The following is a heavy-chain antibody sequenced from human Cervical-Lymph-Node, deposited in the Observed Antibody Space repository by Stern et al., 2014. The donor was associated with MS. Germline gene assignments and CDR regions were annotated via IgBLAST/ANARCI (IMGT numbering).Heavy chain of an antibody. V-gene: IGHV1-69*01. J-gene: IGHJ5*02. CDR1: GGTSNSHG. CDR2: IIPVLSTI. D-gene: IGHD3-10*01. Sequence: VQLVESAAEVKKPGSSVKVSCKASGGTSNSHGISWVRQAPGQGLEWMGGIIPVLSTIDYAQKFQGRFTITADESTSTTYMELSSLRSEDTAVYYCARRGSARRGSGWLDPWGQGTLVTVSS. CDR3: ARRGSARRGSGWLDP.